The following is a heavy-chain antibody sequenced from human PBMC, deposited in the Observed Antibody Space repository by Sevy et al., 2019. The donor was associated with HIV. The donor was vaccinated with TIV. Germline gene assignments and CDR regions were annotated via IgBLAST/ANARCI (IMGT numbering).Heavy chain of an antibody. CDR3: ARGSTGNGWQVDY. CDR1: GFIFTDYL. D-gene: IGHD6-19*01. J-gene: IGHJ4*02. CDR2: IFQTGGDK. Sequence: GGSLRLSCAASGFIFTDYLMTWFRHTPERGLGWVATIFQTGGDKYYVDSVKGRFTISRDNAKKSLYLQMNDLRAEDTAVYYCARGSTGNGWQVDYWRQGTLVTVSS. V-gene: IGHV3-7*02.